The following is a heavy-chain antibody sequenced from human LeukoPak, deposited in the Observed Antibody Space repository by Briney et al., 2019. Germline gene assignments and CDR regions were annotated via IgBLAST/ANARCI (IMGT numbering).Heavy chain of an antibody. Sequence: GGSLRLSCAASGFTFSTYAMHWVRQAPGKGLEWVAVISYDGSNKYYADSVKGRFTISRDNSKSTLYLQMDSLRAEDTAVFYCARDPYTYSSSWYGYFQYWGQGTLVTVSS. D-gene: IGHD6-13*01. CDR1: GFTFSTYA. CDR2: ISYDGSNK. J-gene: IGHJ1*01. V-gene: IGHV3-30-3*01. CDR3: ARDPYTYSSSWYGYFQY.